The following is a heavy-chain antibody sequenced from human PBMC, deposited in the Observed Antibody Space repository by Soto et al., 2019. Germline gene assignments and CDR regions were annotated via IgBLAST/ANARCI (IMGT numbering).Heavy chain of an antibody. Sequence: GGLKRLSCAASGCTFSGYAMHWVRQAPGKGLEWVSRMNSDGSTTDYADSVKGRFTVSRDNAKNTLYLQMNSLRAEDTAVYYCATAEVDYWGPGTLVTVSS. J-gene: IGHJ4*02. CDR3: ATAEVDY. CDR1: GCTFSGYA. V-gene: IGHV3-74*01. CDR2: MNSDGSTT.